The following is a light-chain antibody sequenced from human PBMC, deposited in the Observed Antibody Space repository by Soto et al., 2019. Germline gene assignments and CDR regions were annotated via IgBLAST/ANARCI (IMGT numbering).Light chain of an antibody. J-gene: IGKJ4*01. V-gene: IGKV3-11*01. CDR1: QSVRNY. Sequence: VLTQSPATLSLSPGERDTLSRRASQSVRNYLAWYQQRPGQAPRLLIYDASNRATGIPPRFSASGSGTDFTLTISSLEPEDFAVYYCQQRRVWPLTFGGGTKVEIK. CDR2: DAS. CDR3: QQRRVWPLT.